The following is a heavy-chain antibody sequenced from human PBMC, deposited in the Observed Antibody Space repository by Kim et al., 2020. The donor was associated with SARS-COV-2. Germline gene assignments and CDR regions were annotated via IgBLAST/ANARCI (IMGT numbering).Heavy chain of an antibody. CDR3: ARNYYYDSSGVCSV. D-gene: IGHD3-22*01. J-gene: IGHJ6*02. V-gene: IGHV3-74*01. Sequence: GGSLRLSCAASGFTFSRYWMQWVRQAPGKGLVWVSRINTDGSETTYADSVKGRFSISRDNAKNTLYLQMNSLRAEDTAVYYCARNYYYDSSGVCSVWGQG. CDR2: INTDGSET. CDR1: GFTFSRYW.